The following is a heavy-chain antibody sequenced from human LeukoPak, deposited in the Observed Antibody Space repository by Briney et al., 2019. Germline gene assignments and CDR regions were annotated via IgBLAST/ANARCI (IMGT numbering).Heavy chain of an antibody. CDR1: GFTFSDYY. D-gene: IGHD2-21*02. V-gene: IGHV3-11*01. J-gene: IGHJ3*02. CDR3: ARERIRERRYCGGDCYSLGAFDI. Sequence: GGSLRLSCAASGFTFSDYYMSWIRQAPGKGLEWVSYISSSGSTIYYADSVKGRFTISRDNAKNSLYPQMNSLRAEDTAVYYCARERIRERRYCGGDCYSLGAFDIWGQGTMVTVSS. CDR2: ISSSGSTI.